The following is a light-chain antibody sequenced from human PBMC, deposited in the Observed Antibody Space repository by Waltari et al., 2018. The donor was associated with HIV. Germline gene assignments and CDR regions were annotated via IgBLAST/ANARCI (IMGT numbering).Light chain of an antibody. CDR1: TSNIGNDY. J-gene: IGLJ3*02. CDR2: DNN. Sequence: QSVLTQPPSVSAAPGQKVTISCPGSTSNIGNDYVSWYQHVPGAAPRLLIYDNNKRPSGIPDRLSGSRSGPSATLGITGLQTGDEAHYYCGIWDRSLSAAVFGGGTKLTVL. CDR3: GIWDRSLSAAV. V-gene: IGLV1-51*01.